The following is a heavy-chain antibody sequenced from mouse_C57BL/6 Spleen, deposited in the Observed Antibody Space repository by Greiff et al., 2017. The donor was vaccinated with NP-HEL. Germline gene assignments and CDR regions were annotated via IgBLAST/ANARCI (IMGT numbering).Heavy chain of an antibody. CDR2: IRLKSDNYAT. J-gene: IGHJ2*01. CDR1: GFTFSNYW. Sequence: EVKVEESGGGLVQPGGSMKLSCVASGFTFSNYWMNWVRQSPEKGLEWVAQIRLKSDNYATHYAESVKGRFTISRDDSKSSVYMQMNNLRAEDTGIYYCTVDGYDVPFDSWGQGTTLTVSS. D-gene: IGHD2-2*01. CDR3: TVDGYDVPFDS. V-gene: IGHV6-3*01.